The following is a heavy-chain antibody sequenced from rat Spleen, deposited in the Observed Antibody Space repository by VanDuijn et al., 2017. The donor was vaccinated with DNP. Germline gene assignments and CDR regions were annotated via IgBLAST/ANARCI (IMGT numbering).Heavy chain of an antibody. Sequence: EVQLVESGGGLVQPGRSLKLSCAASGFTFSDYYMAWVRQAPTKGLEWVATISTSGTRTYYPDSVKGRFTISRDNAKSSLYLQMNSLKSEYAATYYCARQDYSNYNYFDYWGQRVKVTVSS. CDR1: GFTFSDYY. D-gene: IGHD1-2*01. CDR2: ISTSGTRT. J-gene: IGHJ2*01. CDR3: ARQDYSNYNYFDY. V-gene: IGHV5-25*01.